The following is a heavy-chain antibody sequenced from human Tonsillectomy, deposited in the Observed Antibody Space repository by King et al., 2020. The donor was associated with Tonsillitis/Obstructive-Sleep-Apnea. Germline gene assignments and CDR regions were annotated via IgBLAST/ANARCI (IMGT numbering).Heavy chain of an antibody. D-gene: IGHD4-11*01. Sequence: VQLVESGGGLVKPGGSLRLSCAASGFTFNVYTMTWVRQAPGKGLEWVSSITSSGSHIYYADSVKGRFTISRDNAKNSLYLQLSSLRAEDTAVYYLARVSSNYSGIDSWGQGTLVTVSS. CDR3: ARVSSNYSGIDS. V-gene: IGHV3-21*01. CDR2: ITSSGSHI. J-gene: IGHJ5*01. CDR1: GFTFNVYT.